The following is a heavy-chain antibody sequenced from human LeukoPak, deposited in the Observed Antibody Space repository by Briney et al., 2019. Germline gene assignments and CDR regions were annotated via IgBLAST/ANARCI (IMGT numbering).Heavy chain of an antibody. J-gene: IGHJ4*02. V-gene: IGHV1-46*01. CDR1: GYTFTSYR. CDR2: INPSDDSA. CDR3: ARGLGSSSYYGY. D-gene: IGHD3-22*01. Sequence: ASVKVSCKASGYTFTSYRMHWVRQAPGQGLDWVGIINPSDDSATYAQKFQGRVTTSRDTSTSTVYMELSSLRSEDTAVYYCARGLGSSSYYGYWGQGTLVTVSS.